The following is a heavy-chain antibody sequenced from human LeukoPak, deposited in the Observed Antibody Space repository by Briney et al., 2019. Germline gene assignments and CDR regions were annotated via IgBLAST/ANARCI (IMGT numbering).Heavy chain of an antibody. Sequence: SGGSLRLSCAASGFTFSSYWMHWVRQAPGKGLVWVSRINSDGSSTSYADSVKGRFTISRDNAKNTLYLQMNSLRAEDTAVYYCARRASSGWFPDDYWGQGILVTVSS. J-gene: IGHJ4*02. V-gene: IGHV3-74*01. CDR3: ARRASSGWFPDDY. CDR1: GFTFSSYW. CDR2: INSDGSST. D-gene: IGHD6-19*01.